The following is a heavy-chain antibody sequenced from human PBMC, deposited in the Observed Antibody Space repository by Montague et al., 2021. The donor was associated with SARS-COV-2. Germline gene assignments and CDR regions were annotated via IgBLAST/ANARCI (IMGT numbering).Heavy chain of an antibody. J-gene: IGHJ3*02. CDR3: ARVHFVSSGWYPDAFDI. D-gene: IGHD6-19*01. Sequence: TLSLTCTVSGGSINSGGYYWGWIRQHPGKGLEWVGYIYYSGSTYYNPSLKSRLTISVDTSKNQFSLKLSSVTAADTAEYYCARVHFVSSGWYPDAFDIWGQGTMVTVSS. CDR2: IYYSGST. V-gene: IGHV4-31*03. CDR1: GGSINSGGYY.